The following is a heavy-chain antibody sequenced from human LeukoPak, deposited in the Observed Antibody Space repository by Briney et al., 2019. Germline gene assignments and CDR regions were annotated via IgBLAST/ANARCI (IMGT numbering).Heavy chain of an antibody. D-gene: IGHD2-2*01. Sequence: QTGGSLRLSCVGSGFTFTSHAMSWVRQRPGRGLEWLSLTNGHGTDTRYGDSARGRFTTPRDSSSNTLHLHMNSVRAEDTAIYYCAKSDCSTTDCKKVDFWGQGTLVTVSS. CDR2: TNGHGTDT. CDR3: AKSDCSTTDCKKVDF. V-gene: IGHV3-23*01. CDR1: GFTFTSHA. J-gene: IGHJ4*02.